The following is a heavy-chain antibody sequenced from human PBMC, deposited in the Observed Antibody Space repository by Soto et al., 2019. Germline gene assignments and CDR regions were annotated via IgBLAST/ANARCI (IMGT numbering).Heavy chain of an antibody. D-gene: IGHD4-17*01. CDR2: ISSSGSTK. CDR3: TGRSDYGNYV. Sequence: QVQLVESGGGLVKPGGSLRLSCTASAFTFSDYYMSWIRQARGKGLEWISYISSSGSTKYYADSVKGRFTISRDNAKNSLYLQMNSLRAEDTAVYYCTGRSDYGNYVGGQGTLVTVSS. CDR1: AFTFSDYY. V-gene: IGHV3-11*01. J-gene: IGHJ4*02.